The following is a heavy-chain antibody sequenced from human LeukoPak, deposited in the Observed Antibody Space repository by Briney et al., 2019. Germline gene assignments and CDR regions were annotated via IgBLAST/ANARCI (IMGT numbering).Heavy chain of an antibody. Sequence: GGSLRLSCAASGFTFSSYGMHWVRQAPGKGLEWVAFIRYDGSNKYYADSVKGRFTISRDNSKNTLYLQMNSLRAEDTAVYYCANDIHQGPSYYYYMDVWGKGTTVTVSS. CDR2: IRYDGSNK. CDR1: GFTFSSYG. V-gene: IGHV3-30*02. CDR3: ANDIHQGPSYYYYMDV. D-gene: IGHD2-2*02. J-gene: IGHJ6*03.